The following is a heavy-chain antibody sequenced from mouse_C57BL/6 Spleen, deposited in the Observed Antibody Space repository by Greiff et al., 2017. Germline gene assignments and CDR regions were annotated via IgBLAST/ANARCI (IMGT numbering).Heavy chain of an antibody. CDR2: IYPGDGDT. Sequence: QVQLQQSGAELVKPGASVKISCKASGYAFSSYWMNWVKQRPGKGLEWIGQIYPGDGDTNYNGKFKGKATLTADKSSSTAYMQLSSLTSEDSAVYFGARDSSGPYYFDYWGQGTTLTVSS. J-gene: IGHJ2*01. CDR1: GYAFSSYW. V-gene: IGHV1-80*01. CDR3: ARDSSGPYYFDY. D-gene: IGHD3-2*02.